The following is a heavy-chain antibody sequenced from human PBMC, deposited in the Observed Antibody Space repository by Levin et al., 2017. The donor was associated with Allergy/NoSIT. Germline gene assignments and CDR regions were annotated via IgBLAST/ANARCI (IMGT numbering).Heavy chain of an antibody. J-gene: IGHJ3*02. Sequence: LSLTCAASGFTFDDYAMHWVWQAPGKGLEWVSGISWNSGSIGYADSVKGRFTISRDNAKNSLYLQMNSLRTEDTALYYCARDNIGLPDAFDIWGQGTMVIVSS. CDR3: ARDNIGLPDAFDI. V-gene: IGHV3-9*01. CDR2: ISWNSGSI. D-gene: IGHD3-10*01. CDR1: GFTFDDYA.